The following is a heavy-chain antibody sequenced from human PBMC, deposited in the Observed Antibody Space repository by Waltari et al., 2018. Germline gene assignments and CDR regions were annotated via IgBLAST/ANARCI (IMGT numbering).Heavy chain of an antibody. Sequence: QVQLVQSGAEVKKPGSSVKVSCKASGGTFSSYAIIWVRQAPGQGLEWMGGIIPIFDTANYAQKFQGRVTITADESTTAAYIELSSLRSEDTAVYYCARDGYYYDRVGYWGQGTLVTVSS. D-gene: IGHD3-22*01. CDR2: IIPIFDTA. CDR3: ARDGYYYDRVGY. CDR1: GGTFSSYA. V-gene: IGHV1-69*12. J-gene: IGHJ4*02.